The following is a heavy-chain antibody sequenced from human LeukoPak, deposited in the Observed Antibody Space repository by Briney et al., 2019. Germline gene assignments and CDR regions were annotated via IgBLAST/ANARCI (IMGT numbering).Heavy chain of an antibody. CDR1: GGSISGYY. V-gene: IGHV4-4*07. D-gene: IGHD5-24*01. CDR2: IYTSGST. CDR3: ARDKRGTATTPLYYFDY. J-gene: IGHJ4*02. Sequence: PSETLSLTCTVSGGSISGYYWSWIRQPAGKGLEWIGRIYTSGSTNYNPSLKSRVTMSVDTSKNQFSLKLSSVTAADTAVYYCARDKRGTATTPLYYFDYWGQGTLVTVSS.